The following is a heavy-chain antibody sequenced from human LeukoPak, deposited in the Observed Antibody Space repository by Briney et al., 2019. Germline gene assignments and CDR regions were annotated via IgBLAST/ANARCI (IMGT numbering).Heavy chain of an antibody. D-gene: IGHD3-10*02. J-gene: IGHJ6*04. CDR1: GFTFSTYW. V-gene: IGHV3-74*01. CDR2: INSDGSST. Sequence: PGGSLRLSCAASGFTFSTYWMHWVRQAPGKGLVWVSRINSDGSSTAYADSVKGRFTISRDNAKNMLYLQMNSLRAEDTAVYYCAELGITMIGGVWGKGTTVTISS. CDR3: AELGITMIGGV.